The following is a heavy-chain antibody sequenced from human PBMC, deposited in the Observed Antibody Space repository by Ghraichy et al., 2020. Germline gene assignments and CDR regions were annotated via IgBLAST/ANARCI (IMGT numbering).Heavy chain of an antibody. V-gene: IGHV3-9*01. CDR3: AKDSKGYPVAGTIDY. Sequence: GGSLRLSCAASGFTFDDYAMHWVRQAPGKGLEWVSGISWNSGSIDYADSVKGRLTISRDNAKNSLYLQMNSLRPEDTALYYCAKDSKGYPVAGTIDYWGQGTLVTVSS. CDR2: ISWNSGSI. D-gene: IGHD6-19*01. J-gene: IGHJ4*02. CDR1: GFTFDDYA.